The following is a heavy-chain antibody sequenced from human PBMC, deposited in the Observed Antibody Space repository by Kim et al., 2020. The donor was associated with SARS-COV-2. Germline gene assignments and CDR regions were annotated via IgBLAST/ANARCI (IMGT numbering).Heavy chain of an antibody. D-gene: IGHD3-10*01. CDR2: IYYSGST. CDR1: GGSISSYY. J-gene: IGHJ5*02. CDR3: ARDYYYAPGSNTWFDP. V-gene: IGHV4-59*01. Sequence: SETLSLTCTVSGGSISSYYWSWIRQPPGKGLEWIGYIYYSGSTNYNPSLKSRVTISVDTSKTQFSLKLSTVTAADTAVYYCARDYYYAPGSNTWFDPWGQGTLVTVSS.